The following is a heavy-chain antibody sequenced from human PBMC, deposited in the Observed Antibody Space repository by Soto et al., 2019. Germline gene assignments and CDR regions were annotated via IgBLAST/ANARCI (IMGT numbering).Heavy chain of an antibody. Sequence: ASVKVSCKASGGTFSSYTISWVRQAPGQGLEWMGRIIPILGIANYAQKFQGRVTITADKSTSTAYMELSSLRSEDTAVYYCARGRGYYDSSGYNTDAFDIWGQGTMVTVSS. V-gene: IGHV1-69*02. D-gene: IGHD3-22*01. CDR2: IIPILGIA. CDR3: ARGRGYYDSSGYNTDAFDI. J-gene: IGHJ3*02. CDR1: GGTFSSYT.